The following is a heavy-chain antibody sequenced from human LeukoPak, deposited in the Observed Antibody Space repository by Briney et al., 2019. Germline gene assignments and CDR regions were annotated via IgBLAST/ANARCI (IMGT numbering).Heavy chain of an antibody. Sequence: SSETLSLTCAVYGGSFSGYYWSWIRQPPGKGLEWIGEINHSGSTNYNPSLKSRVTISVDTSKNQFSLKLSSVTAADTAVYYCARHGYSYGYIYWGQGTLVTVSS. J-gene: IGHJ4*02. CDR1: GGSFSGYY. V-gene: IGHV4-34*01. CDR3: ARHGYSYGYIY. D-gene: IGHD5-18*01. CDR2: INHSGST.